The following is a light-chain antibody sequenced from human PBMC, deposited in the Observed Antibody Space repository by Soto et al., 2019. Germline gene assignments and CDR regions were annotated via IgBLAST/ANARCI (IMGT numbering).Light chain of an antibody. CDR2: DVS. J-gene: IGLJ3*02. Sequence: QSALTQPASVSGSPGQSITISCTGTSSDVGYSNYVSWYQQLPGKAPKLMIYDVSDRPSGVSNRFSGSKSGSTASLTVSGLQAEDEGDYYCASYAGTNTFRVFGGGTKLTVL. CDR3: ASYAGTNTFRV. V-gene: IGLV2-14*01. CDR1: SSDVGYSNY.